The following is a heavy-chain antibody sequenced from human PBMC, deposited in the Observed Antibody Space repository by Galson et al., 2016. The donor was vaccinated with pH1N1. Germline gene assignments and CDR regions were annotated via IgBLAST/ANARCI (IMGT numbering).Heavy chain of an antibody. Sequence: SLRLSCAASGFTFDDYAMYWVRQAPGKGLEWVSGISWNSGSIGYADSVKGRFTISRDNAKNSLYLQMNSLRAEDTALYYCAKVSGYSYGPFDYWGQGTLVTASS. V-gene: IGHV3-9*01. J-gene: IGHJ4*02. CDR2: ISWNSGSI. CDR1: GFTFDDYA. D-gene: IGHD5-18*01. CDR3: AKVSGYSYGPFDY.